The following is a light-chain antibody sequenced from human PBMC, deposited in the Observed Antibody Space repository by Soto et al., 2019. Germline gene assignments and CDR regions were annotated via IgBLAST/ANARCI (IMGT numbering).Light chain of an antibody. CDR2: DTS. CDR1: QSVSSK. CDR3: QQYSEWPPFT. J-gene: IGKJ5*01. Sequence: EVVMTQSPATLCVSPGARATLSCRASQSVSSKLAWYQKKPGQAPRLLIYDTSTRATGIPARFSGSGSGTEFTLTISSLQPEDLAVYYCQQYSEWPPFTFGQGTRLAIK. V-gene: IGKV3-15*01.